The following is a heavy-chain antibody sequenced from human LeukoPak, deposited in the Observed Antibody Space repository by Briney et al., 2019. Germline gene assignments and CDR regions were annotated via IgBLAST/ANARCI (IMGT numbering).Heavy chain of an antibody. V-gene: IGHV4-4*09. CDR1: GGSISSQY. J-gene: IGHJ5*02. CDR2: IYTSGTT. Sequence: SETLSLTCTVSGGSISSQYWSWIRQPPGKGLEWIGYIYTSGTTNYNPSLKSRVTISVDTSKNQFSLKLSSVTAADTAVYYCARDLRGSSSWSFDPWGQGTLVTVSS. CDR3: ARDLRGSSSWSFDP. D-gene: IGHD6-13*01.